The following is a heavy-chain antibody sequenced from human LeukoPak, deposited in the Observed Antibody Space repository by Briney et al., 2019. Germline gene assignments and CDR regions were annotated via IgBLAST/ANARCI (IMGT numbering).Heavy chain of an antibody. V-gene: IGHV1-18*01. CDR2: IGAYNGNT. CDR3: ARDRSYYYGSGSRRYYYYGMDV. D-gene: IGHD3-10*01. CDR1: GYTFTSYG. Sequence: ASVKVSCKASGYTFTSYGISWVRQAPGQGLEWMGWIGAYNGNTNYAQKLQGRVTMTTDTSTSTAYMELRSLRSDDTAVYYCARDRSYYYGSGSRRYYYYGMDVWGQGTTVTVSS. J-gene: IGHJ6*02.